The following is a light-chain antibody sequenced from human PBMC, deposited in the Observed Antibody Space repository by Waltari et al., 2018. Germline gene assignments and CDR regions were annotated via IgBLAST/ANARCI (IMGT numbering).Light chain of an antibody. V-gene: IGKV3-15*01. J-gene: IGKJ2*01. CDR1: QSVSTN. CDR3: QQYNNWPPYT. Sequence: EIVMTQSPATLSVSPGERVTLSCRASQSVSTNLAWYQHKPGQAPRLLISDASTRATGIPARFSGSGSGTEFTLTISTLQSEDFAVYYCQQYNNWPPYTFGQGTKLEIK. CDR2: DAS.